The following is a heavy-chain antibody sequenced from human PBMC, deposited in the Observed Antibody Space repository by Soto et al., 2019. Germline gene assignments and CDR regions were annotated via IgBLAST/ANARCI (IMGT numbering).Heavy chain of an antibody. CDR1: GGTFSSYA. CDR3: ARDVQPASSSFVERGMDV. Sequence: SVKVSCKASGGTFSSYAISWVRQAPGQGLEWMGGIIPIFGTANYAQKFQGRVTISVDTSKNQFSLKLSSVTAADTAVYYCARDVQPASSSFVERGMDVWGQGTTVTVSS. J-gene: IGHJ6*02. CDR2: IIPIFGTA. D-gene: IGHD6-13*01. V-gene: IGHV1-69*06.